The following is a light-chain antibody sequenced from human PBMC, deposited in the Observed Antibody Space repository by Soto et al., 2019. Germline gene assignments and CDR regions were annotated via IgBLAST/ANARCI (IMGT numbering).Light chain of an antibody. CDR1: QSIVTN. V-gene: IGKV1-39*01. Sequence: IQMTQSPSSLSASVGDRVTITCRASQSIVTNLNWYQQKPGKAPELLIYTASNLQSGVPSRFSGSGSGTDFALTINSLQPEDSAVYYCQQSHSSPLSFGGGTKVEFK. CDR3: QQSHSSPLS. CDR2: TAS. J-gene: IGKJ4*01.